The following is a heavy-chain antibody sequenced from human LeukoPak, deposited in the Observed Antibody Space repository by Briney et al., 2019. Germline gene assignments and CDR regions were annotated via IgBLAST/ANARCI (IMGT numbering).Heavy chain of an antibody. D-gene: IGHD3-22*01. CDR2: IIPILGIA. J-gene: IGHJ4*02. CDR1: GGTFSSYA. V-gene: IGHV1-69*04. Sequence: ASVKVSCKASGGTFSSYAISWVRQAPGQGLEWMGRIIPILGIANYAQKFQGRVTITADKSTSTAYMELSSLRSEDTAVYYCARIGSGYYIDYWGQGTLVTVPS. CDR3: ARIGSGYYIDY.